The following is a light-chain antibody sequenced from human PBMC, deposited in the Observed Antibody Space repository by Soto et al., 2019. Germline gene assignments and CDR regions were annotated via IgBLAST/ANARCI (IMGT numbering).Light chain of an antibody. CDR1: KLGDRY. Sequence: SSELTQPPSVSVSPGQTASITCSGDKLGDRYSCWYQQKPGQSPVLVIYQDNKRPSGIPERFSGSNSGNTATLTISGTQAMDEADYYCQAWDGSTTWVFGTGTKLTVL. CDR3: QAWDGSTTWV. J-gene: IGLJ1*01. V-gene: IGLV3-1*01. CDR2: QDN.